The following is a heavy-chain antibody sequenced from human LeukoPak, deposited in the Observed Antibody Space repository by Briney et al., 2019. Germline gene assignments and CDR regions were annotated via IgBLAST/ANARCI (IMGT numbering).Heavy chain of an antibody. Sequence: ASVKVSCKASGYTFTSYGISWVRQAPGQGLEWMGWISAYNGNTNYAQKLQGRLTMTTDTSTSTAYMELRSLRSDDTAVYYCARDRLPGIYYYYYMDVWGKGTTVTVSS. D-gene: IGHD2-15*01. CDR2: ISAYNGNT. J-gene: IGHJ6*03. CDR3: ARDRLPGIYYYYYMDV. CDR1: GYTFTSYG. V-gene: IGHV1-18*01.